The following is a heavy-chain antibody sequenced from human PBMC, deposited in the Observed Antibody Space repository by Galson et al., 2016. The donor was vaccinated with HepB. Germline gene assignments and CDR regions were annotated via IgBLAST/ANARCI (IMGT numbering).Heavy chain of an antibody. V-gene: IGHV3-64D*06. CDR3: ARDRNYYSSSTWYDVLDI. CDR2: ISSNGGST. J-gene: IGHJ3*02. D-gene: IGHD3-22*01. CDR1: GFTFSSYA. Sequence: SLRLSCAASGFTFSSYAMHWVRQAPGKGLKYVSTISSNGGSTYYADSVKGRFTISRDSSKNTLYLQMSSLRAEDTAVYYCARDRNYYSSSTWYDVLDIWGQGTMVTVSS.